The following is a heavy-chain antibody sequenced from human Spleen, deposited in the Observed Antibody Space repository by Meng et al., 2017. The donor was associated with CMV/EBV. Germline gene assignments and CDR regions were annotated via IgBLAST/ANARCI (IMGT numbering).Heavy chain of an antibody. J-gene: IGHJ4*02. D-gene: IGHD3-10*01. CDR1: GFTFSSYG. CDR2: IRYDGSNK. CDR3: AKGSFNLLLWFGELGY. Sequence: LSLTCAASGFTFSSYGMHWVRQAPGKGLEWVAFIRYDGSNKYYADSVKGRFTISRDNSKNTLYLQMNSLRAEDTAVYYCAKGSFNLLLWFGELGYWGQGTLVTVSS. V-gene: IGHV3-30*02.